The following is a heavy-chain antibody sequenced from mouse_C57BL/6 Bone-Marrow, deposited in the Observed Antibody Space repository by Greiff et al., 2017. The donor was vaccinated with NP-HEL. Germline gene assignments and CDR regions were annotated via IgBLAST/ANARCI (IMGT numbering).Heavy chain of an antibody. D-gene: IGHD2-4*01. Sequence: EVKVVESGGGLVKPGGSLKLSCAASGFTFSSYAMSWVRQTPEKRLEWVATISDGGSYTYYPDNVKGRFTISRDNAKNNLYLQMSHLKSEDTAMYYCAREGSTMITEDYYAMDYWGQGTSVTVSS. CDR1: GFTFSSYA. CDR3: AREGSTMITEDYYAMDY. J-gene: IGHJ4*01. CDR2: ISDGGSYT. V-gene: IGHV5-4*01.